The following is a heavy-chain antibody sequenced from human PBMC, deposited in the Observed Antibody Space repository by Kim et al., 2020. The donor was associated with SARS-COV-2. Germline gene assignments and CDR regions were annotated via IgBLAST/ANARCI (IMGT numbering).Heavy chain of an antibody. D-gene: IGHD4-4*01. CDR1: GFTFSNYW. Sequence: GGSLRLSCAASGFTFSNYWMHWVRQAPGKGLVWVSRINTDGSTISYADSVKGRFTISRDNAKNTLFLQMNSLRAEDTAAYYCATTYSSGLDVWGQGTPVT. CDR3: ATTYSSGLDV. V-gene: IGHV3-74*01. J-gene: IGHJ6*02. CDR2: INTDGSTI.